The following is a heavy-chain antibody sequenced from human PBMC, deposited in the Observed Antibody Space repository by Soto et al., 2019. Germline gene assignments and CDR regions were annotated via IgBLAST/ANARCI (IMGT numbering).Heavy chain of an antibody. V-gene: IGHV4-61*01. Sequence: QVQLQASGPGLVKPSETLSLTCTVSGGSVSSGSYYWSWFRQPPGKGLVWIAYMYYSGGTNYNPSLKSRVTISVDTSKNQFSLKLSSVTAADTAVYYCASYCSGGSCSTPSTFDIWGQGTMDTVSS. CDR2: MYYSGGT. D-gene: IGHD2-15*01. CDR1: GGSVSSGSYY. J-gene: IGHJ3*02. CDR3: ASYCSGGSCSTPSTFDI.